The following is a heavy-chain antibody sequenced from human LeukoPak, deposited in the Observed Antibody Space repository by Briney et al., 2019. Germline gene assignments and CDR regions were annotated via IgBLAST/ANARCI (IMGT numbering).Heavy chain of an antibody. J-gene: IGHJ4*02. CDR1: GYTFTSCD. Sequence: ASVKVSCKASGYTFTSCDINWVRQATGQGLEWMGWMNPNSGNTGYAQKFQGRVTMTRNTSISTAYMELSSLRSEDTAVYYCARATTIGPIVVVAATDYWGQGTLVTVSS. CDR2: MNPNSGNT. V-gene: IGHV1-8*01. CDR3: ARATTIGPIVVVAATDY. D-gene: IGHD2-15*01.